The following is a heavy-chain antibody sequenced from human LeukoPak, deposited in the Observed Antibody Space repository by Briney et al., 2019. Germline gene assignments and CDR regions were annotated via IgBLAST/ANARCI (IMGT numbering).Heavy chain of an antibody. CDR2: IYTCGST. D-gene: IGHD6-19*01. Sequence: SETLSLTCTVSGGSISSYYWSWIRQSPGKGLEWIGRIYTCGSTNYNPSLKSRVTISVDTSKNQFSLRLSSVTAADTAVYYCARSSSSGWGFRFDPWGQGTLVTVSS. CDR1: GGSISSYY. J-gene: IGHJ5*02. CDR3: ARSSSSGWGFRFDP. V-gene: IGHV4-4*07.